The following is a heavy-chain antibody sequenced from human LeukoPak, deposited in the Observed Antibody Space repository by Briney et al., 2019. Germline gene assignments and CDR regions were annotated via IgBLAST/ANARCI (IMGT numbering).Heavy chain of an antibody. CDR2: INHSGST. Sequence: PSETLSLTCAVYGGSFSGYCWSWIRQPPGKGLEWIGEINHSGSTNYNPSLKSRVTISVDTSKNQFSLKLSSVTAADTAVYYCARGRVLLWFGELGWFDPWGQGTLVTVSS. CDR1: GGSFSGYC. D-gene: IGHD3-10*01. V-gene: IGHV4-34*01. CDR3: ARGRVLLWFGELGWFDP. J-gene: IGHJ5*02.